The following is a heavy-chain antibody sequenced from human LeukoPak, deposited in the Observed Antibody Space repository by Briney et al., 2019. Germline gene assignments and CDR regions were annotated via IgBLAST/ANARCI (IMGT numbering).Heavy chain of an antibody. D-gene: IGHD6-13*01. CDR1: GGSISSGGSY. V-gene: IGHV4-30-2*01. CDR2: IYHSGST. CDR3: ARAEAAADGYFQH. Sequence: PSETLSLTCTVSGGSISSGGSYWSWIRQPPGKGLEWIGYIYHSGSTYYDPSLKSRVTISVDRSKSQFSLKLSSVTDADTAVYYCARAEAAADGYFQHWGQGTLVTVSS. J-gene: IGHJ1*01.